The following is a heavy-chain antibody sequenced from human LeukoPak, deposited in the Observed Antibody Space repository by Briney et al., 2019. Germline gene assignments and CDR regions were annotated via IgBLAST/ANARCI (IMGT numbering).Heavy chain of an antibody. D-gene: IGHD3-3*01. J-gene: IGHJ4*02. CDR1: GGSFGGYY. Sequence: PSETLSLTCAVYGGSFGGYYWSWIRQPPGKGLEWIGEINHSGSTDYNASLKSRVTISVDTSKNQFSLKLSSVTAADTAVYYCARHPITIFGVVITRFDYWGQGTLVTVSS. CDR2: INHSGST. V-gene: IGHV4-34*01. CDR3: ARHPITIFGVVITRFDY.